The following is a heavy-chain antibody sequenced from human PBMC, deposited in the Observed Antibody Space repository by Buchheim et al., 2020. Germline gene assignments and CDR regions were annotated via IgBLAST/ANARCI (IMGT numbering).Heavy chain of an antibody. V-gene: IGHV3-23*01. CDR3: ARRGDSSGYSSTDY. CDR2: IVGSGGNT. CDR1: GFSFSSYA. Sequence: EVQLLESGGDLVQPGGSLRLSCAASGFSFSSYAMTWVRQPPGKGLEWVSVIVGSGGNTYYADSVKGRFTISRDNSKNTLYLQMNSLRVEDTAVYYCARRGDSSGYSSTDYWGQGTL. J-gene: IGHJ4*02. D-gene: IGHD3-22*01.